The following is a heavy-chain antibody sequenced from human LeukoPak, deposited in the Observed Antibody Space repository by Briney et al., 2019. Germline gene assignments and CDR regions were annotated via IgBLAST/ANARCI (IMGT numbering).Heavy chain of an antibody. D-gene: IGHD3-16*01. CDR3: ARDWGGPSDY. V-gene: IGHV3-53*01. Sequence: GGSLRLSCTVSGFTVSSDSMSWVRQAPGKGLEWVSFIYSGGSTHYSDSVKGRFTISRDNAKNSLYLQMNSLRAEDTAVYYCARDWGGPSDYWGQGTLVTVSS. J-gene: IGHJ4*02. CDR2: IYSGGST. CDR1: GFTVSSDS.